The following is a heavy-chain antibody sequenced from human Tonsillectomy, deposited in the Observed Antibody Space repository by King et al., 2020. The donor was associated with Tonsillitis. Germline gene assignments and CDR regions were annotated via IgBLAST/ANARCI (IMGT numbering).Heavy chain of an antibody. V-gene: IGHV3-23*04. D-gene: IGHD3-3*01. CDR3: AKDQLRFLEWVSSPYY. J-gene: IGHJ4*02. Sequence: VQLVESGGGLVQPGGSLRLSCAASGFTFSSYAMSWVRQAPGKGLEWVSAISGSGGSTYYADSVKGRFTISRDNSKNTLYLQMNSLRAEDTAVYYCAKDQLRFLEWVSSPYYWGQGTLVTVSS. CDR1: GFTFSSYA. CDR2: ISGSGGST.